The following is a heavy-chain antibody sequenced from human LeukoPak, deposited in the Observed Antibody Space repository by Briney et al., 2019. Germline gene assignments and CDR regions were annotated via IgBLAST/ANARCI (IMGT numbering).Heavy chain of an antibody. CDR1: GFTFSSYA. CDR3: ASLNYGPDY. J-gene: IGHJ4*02. V-gene: IGHV3-74*01. CDR2: IDNDGRGT. Sequence: GGSLRLSCAASGFTFSSYAMSWVRQAPGKGLVWVSRIDNDGRGTSYADSVKGRFTISRDNAKNRLYLQMNSLRAEDTAVYYCASLNYGPDYWGRGTLVTVSS. D-gene: IGHD3-16*01.